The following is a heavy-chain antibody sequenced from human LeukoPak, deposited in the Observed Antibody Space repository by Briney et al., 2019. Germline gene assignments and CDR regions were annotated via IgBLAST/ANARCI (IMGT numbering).Heavy chain of an antibody. J-gene: IGHJ3*02. Sequence: PGGSLRLSCVASGFIFSSYWMSWVRQAPGKGLEWVANIKDDGNEQYYVDSVRGRFTIFRDNAKNSLYLQVNSLRAEDTAMYYCARDPYFDAFDMWGQGTMVTVSS. CDR2: IKDDGNEQ. V-gene: IGHV3-7*01. CDR1: GFIFSSYW. CDR3: ARDPYFDAFDM. D-gene: IGHD3-3*01.